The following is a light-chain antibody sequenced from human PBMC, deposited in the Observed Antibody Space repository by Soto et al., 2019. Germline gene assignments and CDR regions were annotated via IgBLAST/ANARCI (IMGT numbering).Light chain of an antibody. CDR2: KAS. J-gene: IGKJ4*01. V-gene: IGKV1-5*03. CDR1: QSISSW. CDR3: QQYNSLT. Sequence: DIQMTQSPSTLSASVGDRVTITCRASQSISSWLAWYQQKPGKAPKLLIYKASSLESGVPSRFSGSGSGTEFTLTISSLQPADFATYYCQQYNSLTFGGGTKVEIK.